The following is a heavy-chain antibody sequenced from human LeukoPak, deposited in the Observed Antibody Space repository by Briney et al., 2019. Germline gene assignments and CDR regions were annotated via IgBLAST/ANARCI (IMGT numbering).Heavy chain of an antibody. Sequence: SETLSLTCTVSGYSISSGYYWGWIRQPPGKGLEWIGSIYHSGSTYYNPSLKSRVTISVDTSKNQFPLKLSSVTAADTAVYYCASHYGDYVPVGYWGQGTLVTVSS. V-gene: IGHV4-38-2*02. J-gene: IGHJ4*02. CDR2: IYHSGST. CDR3: ASHYGDYVPVGY. D-gene: IGHD4-17*01. CDR1: GYSISSGYY.